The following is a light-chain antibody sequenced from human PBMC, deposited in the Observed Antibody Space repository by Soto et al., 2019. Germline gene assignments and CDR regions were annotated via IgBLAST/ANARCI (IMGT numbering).Light chain of an antibody. J-gene: IGKJ3*01. CDR2: GAS. CDR3: QKYNNAVFT. CDR1: QSVSSN. Sequence: EIVMTQSPATLSVSPGERATLSCRASQSVSSNLAWYQQKPGQAPRLLIYGASTRATGIPARFSGSGSGTEFTLTISSLQPEDVATYYCQKYNNAVFTFGPGTKVDI. V-gene: IGKV3-15*01.